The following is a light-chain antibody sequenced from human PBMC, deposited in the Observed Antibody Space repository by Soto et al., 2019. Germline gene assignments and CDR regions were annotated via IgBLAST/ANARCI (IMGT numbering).Light chain of an antibody. CDR3: QQSYSTPIT. V-gene: IGKV1-39*01. CDR1: QIISSY. CDR2: AAS. Sequence: DIQMTQSPSSLSASVGERVTITFRASQIISSYLNWYQQKPGKAPKLPIYAASSLQSGVPSRFSGSGSGTDFTLTISSLQPEDFATYYCQQSYSTPITFGQGTRLE. J-gene: IGKJ5*01.